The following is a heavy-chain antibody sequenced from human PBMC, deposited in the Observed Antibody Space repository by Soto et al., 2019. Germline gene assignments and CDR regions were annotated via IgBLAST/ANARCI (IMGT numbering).Heavy chain of an antibody. CDR1: GFTFSTYA. J-gene: IGHJ4*02. CDR3: ARTVTFDS. Sequence: EVQMLESGGGLVQPGGSLRLSCVASGFTFSTYAMTWVRQAPGKGPDWVSAISAGGGSTYYADSVKGRFTMSRDNSKNTLYLQMNSLRAEDTAIYYGARTVTFDSWGQGTLVTVSA. D-gene: IGHD4-17*01. CDR2: ISAGGGST. V-gene: IGHV3-23*01.